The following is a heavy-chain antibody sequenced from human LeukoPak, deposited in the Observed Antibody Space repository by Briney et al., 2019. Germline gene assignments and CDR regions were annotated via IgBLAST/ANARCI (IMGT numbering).Heavy chain of an antibody. CDR3: VSFRITVAGRTGLDY. V-gene: IGHV3-7*01. CDR2: IKQDGSEK. CDR1: GFTFSNYW. Sequence: GGSXRLSCAASGFTFSNYWMSWVRQAPGKGLEGVANIKQDGSEKYYVDSVKGRFTISRDNAKYSLYLQMNSLRAEDTAVYYCVSFRITVAGRTGLDYWGQGTLVTVSS. J-gene: IGHJ4*02. D-gene: IGHD6-19*01.